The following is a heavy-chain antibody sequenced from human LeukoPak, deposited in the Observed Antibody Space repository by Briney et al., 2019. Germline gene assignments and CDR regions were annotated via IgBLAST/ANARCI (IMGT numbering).Heavy chain of an antibody. CDR3: ARDLRRYDFWSERGNFDY. Sequence: SVKVSCKASGGTFSSYTISWVRQAPGQGREWMGRIIPILGIANYAQKFQGRVTITPDKSTSTAYMELSSLRSEDTAVYYCARDLRRYDFWSERGNFDYWGQGTLVTVSS. V-gene: IGHV1-69*04. CDR1: GGTFSSYT. D-gene: IGHD3-3*01. J-gene: IGHJ4*02. CDR2: IIPILGIA.